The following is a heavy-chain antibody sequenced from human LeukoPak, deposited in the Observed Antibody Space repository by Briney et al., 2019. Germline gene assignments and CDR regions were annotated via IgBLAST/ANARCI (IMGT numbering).Heavy chain of an antibody. CDR3: ARDISGSYYGMDV. CDR1: GFTFSSYA. D-gene: IGHD3-10*01. Sequence: GGSLRLSCAASGFTFSSYAMHWVRQAPGKGLEWVAVISYDGSNKYYADSVKGRFTISRDNSKNTLYLQTNSLRAEDTAVYYCARDISGSYYGMDVWGQGTTATVSS. CDR2: ISYDGSNK. V-gene: IGHV3-30-3*01. J-gene: IGHJ6*02.